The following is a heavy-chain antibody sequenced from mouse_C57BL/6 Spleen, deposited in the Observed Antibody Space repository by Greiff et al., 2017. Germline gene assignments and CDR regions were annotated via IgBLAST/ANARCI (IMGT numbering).Heavy chain of an antibody. Sequence: QVQLKQPGAELVRPGSSVKLSCKASGYTFTSYWMDWVKQRPGQGLEWIGNIYPSDSETHYNQKFKDKATLTVDKSSSTAYMQLSSLTSEDSAVYYCARGDYYGTDYGGQGTTLTVSS. V-gene: IGHV1-61*01. CDR2: IYPSDSET. CDR3: ARGDYYGTDY. D-gene: IGHD1-1*01. J-gene: IGHJ2*01. CDR1: GYTFTSYW.